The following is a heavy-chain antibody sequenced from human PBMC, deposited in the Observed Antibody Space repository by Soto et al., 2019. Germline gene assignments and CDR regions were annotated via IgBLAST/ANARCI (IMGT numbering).Heavy chain of an antibody. D-gene: IGHD3-3*01. Sequence: QVQLQESGPGLVKPSQTLSLTCTVFGGPISSGAYYWSWIRQHPGKGLEWIGYIYYSGSTYYNPSLKSRVTISVETSKNQFSLNLSSVTAADTAVYYCAREDRGLERYYYNYGMDVWGQGTTVTVSS. CDR1: GGPISSGAYY. CDR3: AREDRGLERYYYNYGMDV. J-gene: IGHJ6*02. CDR2: IYYSGST. V-gene: IGHV4-31*03.